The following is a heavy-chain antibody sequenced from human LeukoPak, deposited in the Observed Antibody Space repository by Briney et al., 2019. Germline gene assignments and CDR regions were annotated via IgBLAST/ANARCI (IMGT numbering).Heavy chain of an antibody. CDR1: GGSFSGYY. D-gene: IGHD2-15*01. CDR3: ARGGDSVGGPRAGHHLEC. Sequence: SETLSLTCAVYGGSFSGYYWSWIRQPPGKGLEWIGEINHSGSTNYNPSLKSRVTISVDTSKNQFSLKLSSVTAADTAVYYCARGGDSVGGPRAGHHLECWGKGTIVTSAS. CDR2: INHSGST. V-gene: IGHV4-34*01. J-gene: IGHJ4*02.